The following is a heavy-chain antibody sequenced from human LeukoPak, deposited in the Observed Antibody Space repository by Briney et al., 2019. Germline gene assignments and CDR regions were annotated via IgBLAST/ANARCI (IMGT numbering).Heavy chain of an antibody. CDR3: AKAASSSWPSYYYGMDV. J-gene: IGHJ6*02. Sequence: GSLRLSCAASGFIFSSYSMSWVRQAPGKGLEWVSVITGSGGNTCYADSVEGRFTISKDNSKNTVYLQMSSLRVDDTAVYYCAKAASSSWPSYYYGMDVWGQGTTVTVSS. CDR1: GFIFSSYS. V-gene: IGHV3-23*01. D-gene: IGHD6-13*01. CDR2: ITGSGGNT.